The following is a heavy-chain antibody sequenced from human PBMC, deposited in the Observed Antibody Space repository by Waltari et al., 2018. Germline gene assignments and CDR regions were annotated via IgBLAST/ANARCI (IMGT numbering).Heavy chain of an antibody. CDR3: ARDVNDFWSGYHMDY. V-gene: IGHV3-7*01. CDR2: IKQDGSEK. J-gene: IGHJ4*02. D-gene: IGHD3-3*01. Sequence: EVQLVESGGGLVQPGGSLRLSCAASGFSFSSYSMSWVRQAPGKGLEWVANIKQDGSEKYDVGSVKGQFTISRDNAKNALYLEMNSLRAEDTAVYYCARDVNDFWSGYHMDYWGQGTLVTVSS. CDR1: GFSFSSYS.